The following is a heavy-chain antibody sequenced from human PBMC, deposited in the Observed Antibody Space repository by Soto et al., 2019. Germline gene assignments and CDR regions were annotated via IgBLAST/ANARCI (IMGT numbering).Heavy chain of an antibody. D-gene: IGHD3-10*01. Sequence: EVQLVESGGGLVQPGGSLRLSCAASGLTFSSYEMSWVRQAPGKGLEWVSYISSDGSSAYYADSVKGRFTISRDNAKKSLYLQVNSLRAEDTAVYYCARTFGGSGKYYNDYWGQGTLVTVST. CDR1: GLTFSSYE. J-gene: IGHJ4*02. CDR3: ARTFGGSGKYYNDY. V-gene: IGHV3-48*03. CDR2: ISSDGSSA.